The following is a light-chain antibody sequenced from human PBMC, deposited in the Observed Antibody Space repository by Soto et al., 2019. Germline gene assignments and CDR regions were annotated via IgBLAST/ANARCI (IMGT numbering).Light chain of an antibody. Sequence: DLQLTQSPSFLSASVGDRVTITCRASQGISSYFAWYQQKPGKAPKLLIYAVSTLQSGVPSRFSGRASGTEFTPTISSLQPEDFATYCCHQLYSYRLTFGGETKVEIK. J-gene: IGKJ4*01. CDR2: AVS. CDR1: QGISSY. V-gene: IGKV1-9*01. CDR3: HQLYSYRLT.